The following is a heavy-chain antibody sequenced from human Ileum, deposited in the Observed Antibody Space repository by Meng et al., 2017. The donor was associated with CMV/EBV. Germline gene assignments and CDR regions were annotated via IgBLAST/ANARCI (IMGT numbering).Heavy chain of an antibody. D-gene: IGHD4-17*01. CDR1: GFIFSNYW. CDR2: VHRDGSDR. V-gene: IGHV3-74*01. J-gene: IGHJ4*02. CDR3: VRDGNYGAYDY. Sequence: GGSLRLSCVVSGFIFSNYWMHWVRQDPGKGLVWVSRVHRDGSDRDYADSVKGRFTIYRDNAKNTLYLQVNSLIAEDTAVYYCVRDGNYGAYDYWGQGTLVTVSS.